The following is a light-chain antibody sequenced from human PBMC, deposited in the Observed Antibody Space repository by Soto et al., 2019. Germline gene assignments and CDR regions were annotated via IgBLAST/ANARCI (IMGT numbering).Light chain of an antibody. CDR3: QQYGSSPAT. J-gene: IGKJ4*01. CDR1: QSVSSSY. Sequence: EIVLTQSPGTLSLSPGERATLSCRASQSVSSSYFGWFQQRPGQAPRLLIYAASSRATDIPDRFSGSGSGTNFTLTISRLEPEDFAVYYCQQYGSSPATFGGGTKVDIK. V-gene: IGKV3-20*01. CDR2: AAS.